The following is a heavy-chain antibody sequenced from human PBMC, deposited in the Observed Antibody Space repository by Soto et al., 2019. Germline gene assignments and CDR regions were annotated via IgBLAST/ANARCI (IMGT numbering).Heavy chain of an antibody. Sequence: QVQLVQSGAEVKKPGSSVKVSCKASGGTFNTFAISWVRQAPGQGFEWLGGIIPIFRTPDYAQKFQGRVTIIADESAITDYMELSSLRSEDTAVYYCARDKERQRLGGNYYYAMDIWGQGTKVTVSS. CDR2: IIPIFRTP. CDR3: ARDKERQRLGGNYYYAMDI. V-gene: IGHV1-69*12. D-gene: IGHD5-12*01. CDR1: GGTFNTFA. J-gene: IGHJ6*02.